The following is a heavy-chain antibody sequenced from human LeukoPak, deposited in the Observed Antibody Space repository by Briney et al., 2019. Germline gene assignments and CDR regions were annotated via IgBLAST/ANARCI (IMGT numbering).Heavy chain of an antibody. CDR3: ARDRSYSNGMDV. J-gene: IGHJ6*02. V-gene: IGHV3-21*01. Sequence: GGSLRLSCEASGFTFSSYSMNWVRQPPGKGLEGVPSISSSSSYIYYADSVKGRFTISRENAKNSLYLKMNSLRAEDTAVYSCARDRSYSNGMDVWGQGTTVTVSS. D-gene: IGHD1-26*01. CDR1: GFTFSSYS. CDR2: ISSSSSYI.